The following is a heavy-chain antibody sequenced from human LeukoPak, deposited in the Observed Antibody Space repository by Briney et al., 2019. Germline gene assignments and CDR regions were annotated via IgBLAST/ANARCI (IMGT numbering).Heavy chain of an antibody. J-gene: IGHJ4*02. CDR3: AGSIAVAGTIDY. Sequence: GGSLRLSCAASGFTFSSYGMHWVRQAPGKGLEWVSVIWYDGSNKYYADSVKGRFTISRDNSKNTLYLQMNSLRAEDTAVYYCAGSIAVAGTIDYWGQGTLVTVSS. CDR1: GFTFSSYG. V-gene: IGHV3-33*01. D-gene: IGHD6-19*01. CDR2: IWYDGSNK.